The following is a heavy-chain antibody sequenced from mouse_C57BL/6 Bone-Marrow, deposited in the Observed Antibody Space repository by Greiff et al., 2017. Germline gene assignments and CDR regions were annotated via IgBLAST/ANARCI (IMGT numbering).Heavy chain of an antibody. J-gene: IGHJ2*01. V-gene: IGHV1-54*01. CDR3: ARSFITTVRYYFDD. Sequence: QVQLQQSGAELVRPGTSVKVSCKASGYAFTNYFIEWVKQGPGQGLEWIGVIYPGSGGTNYNEKFKGKETLTADKSSSTAYMQLSSLPSEDSAVYFCARSFITTVRYYFDDWGKGTTLTVSS. CDR1: GYAFTNYF. D-gene: IGHD1-1*01. CDR2: IYPGSGGT.